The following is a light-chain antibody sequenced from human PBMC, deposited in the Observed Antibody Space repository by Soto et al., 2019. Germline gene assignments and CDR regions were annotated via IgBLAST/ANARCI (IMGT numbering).Light chain of an antibody. V-gene: IGLV1-47*01. CDR1: SSNIGSNY. Sequence: QSVLTQPPSASGTPGQRVTISCSGSSSNIGSNYVYWYQQLPGTSPKLLISRNNQWPSGVPDRFSGSKSGSSVSLAISGLRSEAEAAYYCAAWDESLSDVFFGGGTKVTVL. CDR2: RNN. J-gene: IGLJ2*01. CDR3: AAWDESLSDVF.